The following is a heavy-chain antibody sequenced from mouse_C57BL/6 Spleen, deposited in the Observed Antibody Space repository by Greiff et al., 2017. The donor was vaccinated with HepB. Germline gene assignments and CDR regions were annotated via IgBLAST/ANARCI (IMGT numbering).Heavy chain of an antibody. V-gene: IGHV1-47*01. CDR2: FHPYNDDT. D-gene: IGHD1-2*01. J-gene: IGHJ4*01. Sequence: QVHVKQSGAELVKPGASVKMSCKASGYTFTTYPIEWMKQNHGKSLEWIGNFHPYNDDTKYNEKFKGKATLTVEKSSSTVYLELSRLTSDDSAVYYCARGHYHYYAMDYWGQGTSVTVSS. CDR3: ARGHYHYYAMDY. CDR1: GYTFTTYP.